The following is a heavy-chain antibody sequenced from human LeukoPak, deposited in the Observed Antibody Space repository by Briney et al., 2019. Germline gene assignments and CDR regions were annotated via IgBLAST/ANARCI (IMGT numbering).Heavy chain of an antibody. Sequence: GGSLRLSCAASGFTFSNAWMGWVRQAPGKGLEWVGRIKSKTDGGTKDYAAPVKGRFTISRDDSKNTLYLQMNSLKTEDTAVYYCSTSRPTGYYNSWGQGTLVTVSS. V-gene: IGHV3-15*01. CDR1: GFTFSNAW. D-gene: IGHD3-9*01. CDR3: STSRPTGYYNS. J-gene: IGHJ4*02. CDR2: IKSKTDGGTK.